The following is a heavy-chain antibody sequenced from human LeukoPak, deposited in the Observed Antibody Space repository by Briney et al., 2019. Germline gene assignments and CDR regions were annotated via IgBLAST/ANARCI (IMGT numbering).Heavy chain of an antibody. Sequence: SETLSLTCAVYGGSFSGYYWSWIRQPPGKGLEWIGEINHSGSTNYNPSLKSRVTISVDTSKNQFSLKLSSVTAADTAVYYCARGAKSSSSSFRWFDPWGQGILVTVSS. CDR2: INHSGST. CDR1: GGSFSGYY. CDR3: ARGAKSSSSSFRWFDP. V-gene: IGHV4-34*01. D-gene: IGHD6-6*01. J-gene: IGHJ5*02.